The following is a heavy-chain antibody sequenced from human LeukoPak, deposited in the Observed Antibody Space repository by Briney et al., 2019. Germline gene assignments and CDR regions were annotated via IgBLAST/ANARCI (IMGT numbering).Heavy chain of an antibody. V-gene: IGHV3-73*01. CDR1: GFTFSGSA. CDR3: ARGWEKSDY. J-gene: IGHJ4*02. D-gene: IGHD1-26*01. Sequence: GGSLRLSCAASGFTFSGSAMHWVRQASGKGLEWVGRIRSKANSYATAYAASVKGRFTISRDNAKNSLYLQMNSLRAEDTAVYYCARGWEKSDYWGQGTLVTVSS. CDR2: IRSKANSYAT.